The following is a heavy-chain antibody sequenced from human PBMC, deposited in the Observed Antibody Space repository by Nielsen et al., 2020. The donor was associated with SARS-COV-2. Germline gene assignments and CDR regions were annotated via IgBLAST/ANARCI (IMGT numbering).Heavy chain of an antibody. CDR2: IYYSGST. CDR3: ARGGRWYGGDYYGMDV. V-gene: IGHV4-39*01. D-gene: IGHD6-13*01. Sequence: SETLSLTCTVSGGSISSSSYYWGWIRQPPGKGLEWIGSIYYSGSTYYNPSLKSRVTISVDTSKNQFSLKLSSVTAADTAVYYCARGGRWYGGDYYGMDVWGQGTTVTVSS. CDR1: GGSISSSSYY. J-gene: IGHJ6*02.